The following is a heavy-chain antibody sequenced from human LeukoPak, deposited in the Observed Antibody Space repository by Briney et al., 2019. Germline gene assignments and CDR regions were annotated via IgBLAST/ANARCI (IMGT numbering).Heavy chain of an antibody. V-gene: IGHV1-69*06. CDR1: GGTFSSYA. Sequence: GASVKVSCKASGGTFSSYAISWVRQAPRQGLEWMGGIIPIFGTANYAQKFQGRVTITADKSTSTAYMELSSLRSEDTAVYYCARDSPRYSGSSHAFDIWGQGTMVTVSS. D-gene: IGHD1-26*01. CDR2: IIPIFGTA. J-gene: IGHJ3*02. CDR3: ARDSPRYSGSSHAFDI.